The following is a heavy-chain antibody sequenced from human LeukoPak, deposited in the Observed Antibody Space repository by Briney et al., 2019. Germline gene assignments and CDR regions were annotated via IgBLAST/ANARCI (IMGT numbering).Heavy chain of an antibody. J-gene: IGHJ3*02. V-gene: IGHV3-23*01. CDR2: ISGSGGST. D-gene: IGHD4-11*01. Sequence: GVSLRLSCAASGCTFSSYSMNWVREAPGKGLEWVSVISGSGGSTVYADSVKGRFTISRDNSKNTLYLQMNSLRAEDTAVYYCARGPGDYDASGIWGQGTMVTVSS. CDR3: ARGPGDYDASGI. CDR1: GCTFSSYS.